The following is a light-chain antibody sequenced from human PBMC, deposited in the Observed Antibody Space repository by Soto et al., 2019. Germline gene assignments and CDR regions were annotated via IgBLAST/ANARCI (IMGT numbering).Light chain of an antibody. Sequence: DIQMTQSPSTLSAPVGDRVTITCRASQSISSWLAWYQQRPGKAPKLLIYGASSLQSGVPSRFSGSGSGTEFTLSISSLQPDDFATYYCQQYKSYPWTFGQGTKVEIK. V-gene: IGKV1-5*03. CDR1: QSISSW. J-gene: IGKJ1*01. CDR3: QQYKSYPWT. CDR2: GAS.